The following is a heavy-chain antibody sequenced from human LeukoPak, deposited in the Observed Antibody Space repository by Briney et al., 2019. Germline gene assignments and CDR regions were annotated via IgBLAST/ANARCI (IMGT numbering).Heavy chain of an antibody. Sequence: ASVKVSCKASGYAFTSYYMHWVRQAPGQGLEWMGIINPSGGSTSYAQKFQGRVTMTRDTSTSTVYMELSSLRPEDTAVYYCARETGGRQYFDYWGQGTLVTVSS. CDR1: GYAFTSYY. CDR2: INPSGGST. J-gene: IGHJ4*02. CDR3: ARETGGRQYFDY. D-gene: IGHD1-26*01. V-gene: IGHV1-46*01.